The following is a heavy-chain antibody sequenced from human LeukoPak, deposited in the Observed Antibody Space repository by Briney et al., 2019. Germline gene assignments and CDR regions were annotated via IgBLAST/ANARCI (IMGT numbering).Heavy chain of an antibody. J-gene: IGHJ4*02. CDR2: ISGSGGST. CDR1: GFTFSSYA. D-gene: IGHD2-15*01. CDR3: AKGHSHCSGGSCSGFDY. V-gene: IGHV3-23*01. Sequence: PGGSLRLSCAASGFTFSSYAMSWVRQAPGKGLEWVSAISGSGGSTYYADSVKGRFTISRDNSKNTLYLQMNSLRAEDTAVYYCAKGHSHCSGGSCSGFDYWGQGTLVTVSS.